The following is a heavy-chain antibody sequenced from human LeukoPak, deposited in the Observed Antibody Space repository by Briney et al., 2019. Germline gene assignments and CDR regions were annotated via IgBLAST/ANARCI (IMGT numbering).Heavy chain of an antibody. CDR2: MWYDGSKE. J-gene: IGHJ4*02. D-gene: IGHD6-19*01. CDR1: GFTFSVYG. Sequence: RRSLRLSCAASGFTFSVYGMHWVRQAPGKGLEWVAVMWYDGSKEYYADSVKGRSTISRDTSTNMLYLQMNSLRAEDTAVYYCARELSSGTFDYWGQGTLVTVSS. CDR3: ARELSSGTFDY. V-gene: IGHV3-33*01.